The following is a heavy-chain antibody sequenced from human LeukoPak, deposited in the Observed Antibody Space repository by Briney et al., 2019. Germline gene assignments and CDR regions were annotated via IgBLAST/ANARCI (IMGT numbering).Heavy chain of an antibody. CDR3: ARISSDWYPDGNYMDV. CDR1: GFTFSNYA. CDR2: ISGSGGST. Sequence: PGGSLRLSCAASGFTFSNYAMSWVRQAPGKGLEWVSAISGSGGSTYYADSVKGRFTISRDNSKNMLYVQMNSLRAEDTAVYYCARISSDWYPDGNYMDVWGKGTTVTVSS. V-gene: IGHV3-23*01. J-gene: IGHJ6*03. D-gene: IGHD6-19*01.